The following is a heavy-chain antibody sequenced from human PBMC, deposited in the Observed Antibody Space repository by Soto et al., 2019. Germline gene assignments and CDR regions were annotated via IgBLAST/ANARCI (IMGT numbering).Heavy chain of an antibody. D-gene: IGHD3-3*01. CDR2: INPNSGGT. CDR3: ARGPYYDFWSGRSGGYWFDP. J-gene: IGHJ5*02. CDR1: GYTFTGYY. Sequence: VKVSCKASGYTFTGYYMHWVRQAPGQGLEWMGWINPNSGGTNYAQKFQGWVTMTRDTSISTAYMELSRLRSDDTAVYYCARGPYYDFWSGRSGGYWFDPWGQGTLVTVSS. V-gene: IGHV1-2*04.